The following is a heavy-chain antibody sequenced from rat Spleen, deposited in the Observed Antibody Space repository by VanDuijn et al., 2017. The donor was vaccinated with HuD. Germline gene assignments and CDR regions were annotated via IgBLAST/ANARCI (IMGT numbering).Heavy chain of an antibody. CDR1: GFTFNNYW. Sequence: EVQLVESGGGLVQPGRSLKLSCVASGFTFNNYWMTWIRQAPTKSLEWVASVSPSGGSNYYRDSVKGRFTISRDNARNTLYLQMDSLRSEDTATYYCARPPTGVDYWGQGVMVTVSS. CDR2: VSPSGGSN. J-gene: IGHJ2*01. D-gene: IGHD3-4*01. V-gene: IGHV5-31*01. CDR3: ARPPTGVDY.